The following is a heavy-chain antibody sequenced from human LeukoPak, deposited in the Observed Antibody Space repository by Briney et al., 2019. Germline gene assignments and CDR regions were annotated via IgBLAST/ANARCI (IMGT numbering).Heavy chain of an antibody. CDR2: ISGSGGST. V-gene: IGHV3-23*01. Sequence: PGGSLRLSCAVSGFTFSSYEMNWVRQAPGKGLEWVSAISGSGGSTYYADSVKGRFTISRDNSKNTLYLQMNSLRAEDTAVYYCAKGSSWYSPSWGQGTLVTVSS. CDR1: GFTFSSYE. J-gene: IGHJ5*02. D-gene: IGHD6-13*01. CDR3: AKGSSWYSPS.